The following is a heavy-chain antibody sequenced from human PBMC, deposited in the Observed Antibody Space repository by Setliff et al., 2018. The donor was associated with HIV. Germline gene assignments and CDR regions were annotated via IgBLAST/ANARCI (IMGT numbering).Heavy chain of an antibody. CDR1: GFTVSSNY. J-gene: IGHJ4*02. CDR2: IYSGGST. D-gene: IGHD2-15*01. Sequence: QLGGSLRLSCAASGFTVSSNYMTWVRQAPGKGLEWVSVIYSGGSTYYADSVKGRFTISRDNSKNTLYLQMNSLRAEDTAVYYCARAYYGYCSGGSCYSGPPDYWGQGTLVTVSS. CDR3: ARAYYGYCSGGSCYSGPPDY. V-gene: IGHV3-66*01.